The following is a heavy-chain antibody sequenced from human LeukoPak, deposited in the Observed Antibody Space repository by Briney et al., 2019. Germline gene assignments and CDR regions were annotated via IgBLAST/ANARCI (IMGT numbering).Heavy chain of an antibody. J-gene: IGHJ4*02. CDR1: GGSISSYY. CDR2: IYYSGST. CDR3: AGLVGRYSSGLYYYYFDY. Sequence: SETLSLTCTVSGGSISSYYWSWIRQPPGKGLQWIGYIYYSGSTNYNPSLKSRVSISVDTSKNQFSLKLSSVTAADTAVYYCAGLVGRYSSGLYYYYFDYWGQGTLVTVSS. V-gene: IGHV4-59*01. D-gene: IGHD3-22*01.